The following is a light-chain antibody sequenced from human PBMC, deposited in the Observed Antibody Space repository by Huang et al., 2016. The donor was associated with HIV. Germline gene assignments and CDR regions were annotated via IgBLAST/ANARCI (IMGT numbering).Light chain of an antibody. CDR3: QQRSDWPLT. V-gene: IGKV3-11*01. CDR2: GAS. J-gene: IGKJ4*01. CDR1: QSVSAY. Sequence: EIVLTQSPATRSLSPGERATLSCRASQSVSAYLAWYQQKPGQAPRLLIYGASNRATGIPARFSGRGSGTDFTLTNSSQEPEDFAVYYCQQRSDWPLTFGGGTKVEIK.